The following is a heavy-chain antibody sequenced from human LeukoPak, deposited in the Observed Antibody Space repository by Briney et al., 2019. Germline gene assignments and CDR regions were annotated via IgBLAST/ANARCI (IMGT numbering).Heavy chain of an antibody. J-gene: IGHJ4*02. CDR2: IIPIFGTA. CDR3: TASTMAVTSSFDY. Sequence: ASVKVSCKASGGTFSSYAISWVRQAPGQGLEWMGGIIPIFGTANYAQKFQGRVTITTDEYTSTAYMELSSLRSEDTAVYYCTASTMAVTSSFDYWGQGTLVTVSS. V-gene: IGHV1-69*05. D-gene: IGHD4-23*01. CDR1: GGTFSSYA.